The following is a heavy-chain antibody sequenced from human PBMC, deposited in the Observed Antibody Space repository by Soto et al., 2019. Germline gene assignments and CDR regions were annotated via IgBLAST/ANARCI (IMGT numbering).Heavy chain of an antibody. CDR2: ISYDGSNK. Sequence: QVQLVESGGGVVQPGRSLRLSCAASGFTFSSYGMHWVRQAPGTGLERVAVISYDGSNKYYADSVKGRFTISRDNSKNTLDLQMNRLRAEDMAVYYCAKDTGDSSWGVDAFDIWGQGTMVTVSS. CDR3: AKDTGDSSWGVDAFDI. D-gene: IGHD3-22*01. CDR1: GFTFSSYG. V-gene: IGHV3-30*18. J-gene: IGHJ3*02.